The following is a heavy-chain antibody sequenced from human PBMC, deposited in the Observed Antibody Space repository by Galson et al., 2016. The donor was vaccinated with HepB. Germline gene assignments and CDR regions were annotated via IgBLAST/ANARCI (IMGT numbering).Heavy chain of an antibody. CDR3: ARYRGTQSGGDP. Sequence: SVKVSCKASGGTFSSYSLSWVREAPGQGLEWMGAIIPILDTTKSAQRFQDRLTLTADKSTNTAYMALSSLTSEDTAVYYCARYRGTQSGGDPGGQGTLGTVSS. J-gene: IGHJ5*02. D-gene: IGHD3-10*01. CDR1: GGTFSSYS. V-gene: IGHV1-69*08. CDR2: IIPILDTT.